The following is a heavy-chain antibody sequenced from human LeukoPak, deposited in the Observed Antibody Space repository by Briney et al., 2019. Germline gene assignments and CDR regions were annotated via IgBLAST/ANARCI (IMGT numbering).Heavy chain of an antibody. J-gene: IGHJ4*02. D-gene: IGHD3-22*01. Sequence: GGSLRLSCAASGFTFSSYWMSWVRQAPGKGLEWVSGISGSGSSTYYADSVKGRFTISRDNSKNTLYLQVNSLRAEDTAVYYCAKGREPYYDSSAIDYWGQGTLVTVSS. V-gene: IGHV3-23*01. CDR1: GFTFSSYW. CDR3: AKGREPYYDSSAIDY. CDR2: ISGSGSST.